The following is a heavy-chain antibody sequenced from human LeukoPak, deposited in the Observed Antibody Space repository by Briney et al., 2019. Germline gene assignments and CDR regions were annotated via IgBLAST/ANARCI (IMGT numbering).Heavy chain of an antibody. CDR1: GYTFTGYY. D-gene: IGHD6-19*01. J-gene: IGHJ5*02. V-gene: IGHV1-2*02. Sequence: ASVKVSCKASGYTFTGYYMHWVRQAPGQGLEGMGWINPNSGGTNYAQKFQGRVTMTRDTSISTAYMELSRLRSDDTAVYYCARAGKGSGWSENWFDPWGQGTLVTVSS. CDR2: INPNSGGT. CDR3: ARAGKGSGWSENWFDP.